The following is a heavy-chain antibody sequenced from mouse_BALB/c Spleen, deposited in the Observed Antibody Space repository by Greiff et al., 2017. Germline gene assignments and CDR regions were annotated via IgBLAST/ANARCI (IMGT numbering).Heavy chain of an antibody. CDR3: ARKYGNFDY. CDR2: IDPSDSYT. J-gene: IGHJ2*01. CDR1: GYTFTSYW. V-gene: IGHV1-69*02. D-gene: IGHD2-10*02. Sequence: QVQLQQSGAELVKPGASVKLSCKASGYTFTSYWMHWVKQRPGQGLEWIGEIDPSDSYTNYNQKFKGKATLTVDKSSSTAYMQLSSLTSEDSAVYYCARKYGNFDYWGQGTTLTVSS.